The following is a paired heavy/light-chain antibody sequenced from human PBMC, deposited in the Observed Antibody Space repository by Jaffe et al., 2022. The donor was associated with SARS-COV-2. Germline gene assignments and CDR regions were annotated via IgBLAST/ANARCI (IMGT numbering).Heavy chain of an antibody. V-gene: IGHV1-3*01. J-gene: IGHJ5*02. CDR3: ARGGIVELAVNWFDP. CDR2: INPNSGDT. D-gene: IGHD2-21*01. CDR1: GYAFNTYN. Sequence: QVQLVQSGAEMKKPGASVNVSCKASGYAFNTYNINWLRQAPGQRPEWMGWINPNSGDTKFSQTFQGRITVTRDTSANTAYMELTRLTSDDTAVYYCARGGIVELAVNWFDPWGHGTLVIVSS.
Light chain of an antibody. Sequence: SYVLTQPPSVSVAPGQTAKITCGGNNIGSKSVHWYQQKPGQAPVLVVFDDSDRPSAIPERFSGSKSGNTATLTLSRVEAGDEADYYCQVWDRSSDPSYVFGTGTKVTVL. CDR3: QVWDRSSDPSYV. CDR2: DDS. J-gene: IGLJ1*01. CDR1: NIGSKS. V-gene: IGLV3-21*02.